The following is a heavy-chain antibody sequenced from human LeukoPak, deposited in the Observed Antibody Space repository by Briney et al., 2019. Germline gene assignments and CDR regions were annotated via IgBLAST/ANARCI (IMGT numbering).Heavy chain of an antibody. CDR1: GFTFSSYA. Sequence: DPGGSLRLSCAASGFTFSSYAMHWVRQAPGKGLEWVTFIRYDGSNKYYADSVKGRFTISRDNSKNTLYLEMNSLRAEDTAGYYCAKGSKEVLFTRDHYMDVWGKGTTVTISS. D-gene: IGHD3-3*01. CDR2: IRYDGSNK. J-gene: IGHJ6*03. V-gene: IGHV3-30*02. CDR3: AKGSKEVLFTRDHYMDV.